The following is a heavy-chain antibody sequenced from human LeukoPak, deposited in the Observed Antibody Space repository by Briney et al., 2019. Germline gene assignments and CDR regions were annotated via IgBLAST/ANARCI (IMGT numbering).Heavy chain of an antibody. CDR3: ARGTEDYGGSPDATIRRPFAI. CDR2: ISAGGGHT. J-gene: IGHJ3*02. V-gene: IGHV3-23*01. D-gene: IGHD4-23*01. CDR1: GYTFSKYA. Sequence: QAGGSLRLSCAVSGYTFSKYAMNWVRQAPGKGLEWVSGISAGGGHTFSADSMKGRFTISRDNSKNTLYLQMNSLRAEDTAVYYCARGTEDYGGSPDATIRRPFAIWGQGTMVTVST.